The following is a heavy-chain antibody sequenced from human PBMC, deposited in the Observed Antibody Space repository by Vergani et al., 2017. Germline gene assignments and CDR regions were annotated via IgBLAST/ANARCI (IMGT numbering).Heavy chain of an antibody. J-gene: IGHJ4*02. CDR3: ARGLYYDFWSGDYYDSSGYPYYFDY. D-gene: IGHD3-22*01. Sequence: QVQLVQSGAEVKKPGSSVKVSCKASGGTFSSYAISWVRQAPGQGLEWMGGIIPMFGTANYAQKFQGRVTITADEFTSTAYMELSSLRSEDTAVYYCARGLYYDFWSGDYYDSSGYPYYFDYWGQGTLVTVSS. CDR1: GGTFSSYA. CDR2: IIPMFGTA. V-gene: IGHV1-69*12.